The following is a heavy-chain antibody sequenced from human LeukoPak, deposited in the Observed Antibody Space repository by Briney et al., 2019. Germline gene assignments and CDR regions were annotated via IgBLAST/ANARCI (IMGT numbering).Heavy chain of an antibody. J-gene: IGHJ5*02. Sequence: GGSLRLSCAASGFTFSSYSMNWVRQAPGKGLEWVSSISSSSSYIYYADSVKGRFTISRDNAKNSLYLQMNSLRAEDTAVYYCARDPVVVPAAKPGGWFDPWGQGTLVTVSS. CDR2: ISSSSSYI. CDR1: GFTFSSYS. D-gene: IGHD2-2*01. CDR3: ARDPVVVPAAKPGGWFDP. V-gene: IGHV3-21*01.